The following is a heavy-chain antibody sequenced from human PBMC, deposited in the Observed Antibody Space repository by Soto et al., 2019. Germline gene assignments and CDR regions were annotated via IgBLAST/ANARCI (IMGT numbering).Heavy chain of an antibody. Sequence: GGSLRLSCAASGFTFSSYAMSWVRQAPGKGLEWVSAISGSGGSTYYADSVKGRFTISRDNSKNTLYLQMNSLRAEDTAVYYCAKDNLGAQWLVQIYYYYYGMDVWGQGTTVTVSS. D-gene: IGHD6-19*01. V-gene: IGHV3-23*01. CDR2: ISGSGGST. J-gene: IGHJ6*02. CDR3: AKDNLGAQWLVQIYYYYYGMDV. CDR1: GFTFSSYA.